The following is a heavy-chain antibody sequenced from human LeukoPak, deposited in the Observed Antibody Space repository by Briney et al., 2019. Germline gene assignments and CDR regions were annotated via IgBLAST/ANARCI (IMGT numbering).Heavy chain of an antibody. J-gene: IGHJ4*02. Sequence: GGSLRLSCAASGFTFSSYSMNWVRQAPGKGLEWVSSISSSSSYIYYADSVKGRFTISRDNAKNSLYLQMSSLRAEDTAVYYCGRDRGLSLGGGLDYWGQGTLVTVSS. V-gene: IGHV3-21*01. D-gene: IGHD3-16*01. CDR3: GRDRGLSLGGGLDY. CDR1: GFTFSSYS. CDR2: ISSSSSYI.